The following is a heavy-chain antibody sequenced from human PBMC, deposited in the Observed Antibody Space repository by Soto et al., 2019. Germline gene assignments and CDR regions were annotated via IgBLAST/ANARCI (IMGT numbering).Heavy chain of an antibody. Sequence: EVQLVESGGGLVKPGGSLRLSCAASDFTFSNAWMNWVRQAPGKGLEWVGRIKSKTDGGTTDYAAPVKGRFTISRDDSKNTLYLQMNSLKTEDTAVYYCTTDTVTADSNYYYYYGMDVWGQGTTVTVSS. CDR3: TTDTVTADSNYYYYYGMDV. CDR1: DFTFSNAW. V-gene: IGHV3-15*07. J-gene: IGHJ6*02. D-gene: IGHD4-4*01. CDR2: IKSKTDGGTT.